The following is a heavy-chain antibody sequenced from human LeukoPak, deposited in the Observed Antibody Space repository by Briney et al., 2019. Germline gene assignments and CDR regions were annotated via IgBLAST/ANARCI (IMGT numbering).Heavy chain of an antibody. J-gene: IGHJ4*02. CDR1: GFTFATYA. CDR3: GKAPVGHCSGDFCYHFDS. CDR2: ISRDNTGK. Sequence: GGSLRLSCAASGFTFATYAMSWVRQTPGKGLEWVAAISRDNTGKYHANSVKGRFTISRDNSKNSLHLQMSGLRAEDTARYYCGKAPVGHCSGDFCYHFDSWGQGTLVTVSS. V-gene: IGHV3-23*01. D-gene: IGHD2-15*01.